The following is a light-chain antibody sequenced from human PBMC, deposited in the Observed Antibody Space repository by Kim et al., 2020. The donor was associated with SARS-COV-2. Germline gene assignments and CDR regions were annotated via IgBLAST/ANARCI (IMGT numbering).Light chain of an antibody. J-gene: IGLJ2*01. CDR1: SSDVGGYNY. CDR2: DVT. Sequence: QSALTQPRSVSGSPGQSVNISCTGTSSDVGGYNYVSWYQQHPGKAPKVMIYDVTKRPSGVPDRFSGSKSGNTASLTISGLQAEDEADYYCCSYAGSYTFVVFGGGTQLTVL. V-gene: IGLV2-11*01. CDR3: CSYAGSYTFVV.